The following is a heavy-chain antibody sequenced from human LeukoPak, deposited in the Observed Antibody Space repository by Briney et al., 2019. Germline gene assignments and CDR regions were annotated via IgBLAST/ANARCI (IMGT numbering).Heavy chain of an antibody. CDR1: GFTFGDYA. D-gene: IGHD3-10*02. CDR2: IRSKAYGGTT. J-gene: IGHJ6*04. V-gene: IGHV3-49*04. CDR3: AELGITMIGGV. Sequence: GGSLRLSCTASGFTFGDYAMSWVRQAPGKGLEWVGFIRSKAYGGTTEYAASVKGRFTISRDDSKSIAYLQMNSLRAEDTAVYYCAELGITMIGGVWGKGTTVTISS.